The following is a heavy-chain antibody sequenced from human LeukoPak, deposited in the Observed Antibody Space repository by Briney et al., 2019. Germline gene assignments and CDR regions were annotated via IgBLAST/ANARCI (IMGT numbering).Heavy chain of an antibody. CDR1: GFSFSNYG. V-gene: IGHV3-30*02. CDR2: IQSDGSKT. CDR3: AKDRRGVLGY. J-gene: IGHJ4*02. D-gene: IGHD3-10*01. Sequence: SGGSLRLSCAASGFSFSNYGMHWVRQAPGKGLEWVALIQSDGSKTYSADSVKGRFTISRDNSKNTLYLQMNSLRAEDTAVYYCAKDRRGVLGYWGQGTLVTVSS.